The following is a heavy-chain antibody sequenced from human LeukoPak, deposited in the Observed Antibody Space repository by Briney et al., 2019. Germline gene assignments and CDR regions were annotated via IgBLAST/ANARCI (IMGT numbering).Heavy chain of an antibody. CDR2: ISGYNGNT. CDR1: GYTFISYG. J-gene: IGHJ4*02. Sequence: ASVKVSCKASGYTFISYGISWVRQAPGQGVGWVGWISGYNGNTNYGQKFQGRVTLTTDTSTSTAYMELSSLRSEDTAVYYCARESRRRETTVVTPNYFDYWGQGTLVTVSS. V-gene: IGHV1-18*01. CDR3: ARESRRRETTVVTPNYFDY. D-gene: IGHD4-23*01.